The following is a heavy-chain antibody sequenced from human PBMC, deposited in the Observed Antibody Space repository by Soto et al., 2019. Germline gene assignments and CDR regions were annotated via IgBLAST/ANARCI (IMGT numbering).Heavy chain of an antibody. CDR1: GGNFFRIT. Sequence: SVEVSCQASGGNFFRITTLCVRQDTGQGLELMGGIIPIFGTANYAQKFQGRVTITADESTSTAYMELSSLRSEDTAVYYCARGGGYYYDSSGFNGAFDIWGQGTMVTVSS. CDR2: IIPIFGTA. D-gene: IGHD3-22*01. CDR3: ARGGGYYYDSSGFNGAFDI. V-gene: IGHV1-69*01. J-gene: IGHJ3*02.